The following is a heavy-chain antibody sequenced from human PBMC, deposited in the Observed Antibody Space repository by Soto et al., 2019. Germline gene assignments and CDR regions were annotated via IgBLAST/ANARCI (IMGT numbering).Heavy chain of an antibody. J-gene: IGHJ4*02. V-gene: IGHV1-18*01. CDR2: ISAYNGNT. CDR1: GYMFVTYG. D-gene: IGHD3-10*01. Sequence: ASVKVSCKASGYMFVTYGVNWVRQAPGQGLEWMGWISAYNGNTKYAQNLQGRVTMTTDASTSTAYMEMRSLRSDDTAVYYCARDLDGSGSYYTDYWGPGTLVTVSS. CDR3: ARDLDGSGSYYTDY.